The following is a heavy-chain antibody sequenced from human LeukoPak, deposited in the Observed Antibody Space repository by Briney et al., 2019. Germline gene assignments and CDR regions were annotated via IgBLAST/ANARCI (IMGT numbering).Heavy chain of an antibody. J-gene: IGHJ6*02. Sequence: SETLSLTCTVSGGSISSSSYYWGWIRQPPGKGLEWIGSIYYSGSTYYNPSLKSRVTISVDTSKNQFSLKLSSVTAADTAVYYCARDRVQCDILTGYYAPYYYYGMDVWGQGTTVTVSS. D-gene: IGHD3-9*01. CDR3: ARDRVQCDILTGYYAPYYYYGMDV. CDR1: GGSISSSSYY. V-gene: IGHV4-39*07. CDR2: IYYSGST.